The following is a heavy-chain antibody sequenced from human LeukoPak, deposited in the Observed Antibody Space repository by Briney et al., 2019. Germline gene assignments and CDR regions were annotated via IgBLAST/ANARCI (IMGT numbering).Heavy chain of an antibody. CDR2: ISSSGSTI. D-gene: IGHD6-6*01. CDR3: AIGIAARPKRRYNWFDP. Sequence: GGSLRLSCAASGFTSSDYYMSWIRQAPGKGLEWVSYISSSGSTIYYADSVKGRFTISRDNAKNSLYLQMNSLRAEDTAVYYCAIGIAARPKRRYNWFDPWGQGTLVTVSS. J-gene: IGHJ5*02. CDR1: GFTSSDYY. V-gene: IGHV3-11*01.